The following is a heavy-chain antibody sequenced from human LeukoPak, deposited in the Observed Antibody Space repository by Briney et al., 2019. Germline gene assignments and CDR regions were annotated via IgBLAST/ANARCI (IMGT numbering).Heavy chain of an antibody. CDR2: IYYSGST. J-gene: IGHJ4*02. D-gene: IGHD6-6*01. V-gene: IGHV4-39*01. CDR3: ARHVRRSSSSFDY. CDR1: GGSISSSSYY. Sequence: PSETLSLTCTVSGGSISSSSYYWGWIRQPPGKGLEWIGSIYYSGSTYYNPSLKSRVTISVDTSKNQFSLKPSSVTAADTAVYYCARHVRRSSSSFDYWGQGTLVTVSS.